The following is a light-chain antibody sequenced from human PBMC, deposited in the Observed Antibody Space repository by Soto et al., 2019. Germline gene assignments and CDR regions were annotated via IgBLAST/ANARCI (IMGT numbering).Light chain of an antibody. J-gene: IGLJ3*02. Sequence: QSVLTQPPSVSGAPGQAVTISCAGTSSNIGSNYDVHWYQHLPGTAPKLLIFGYTNRPSGVSDRFSGSKSGTSASLAITGLQSEDEAAYYCQSYDSGLSAWVFGGGTKVTVL. V-gene: IGLV1-40*01. CDR2: GYT. CDR1: SSNIGSNYD. CDR3: QSYDSGLSAWV.